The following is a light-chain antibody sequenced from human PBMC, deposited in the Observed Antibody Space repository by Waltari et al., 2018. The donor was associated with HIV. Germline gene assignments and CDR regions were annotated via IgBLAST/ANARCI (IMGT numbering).Light chain of an antibody. CDR2: GNR. CDR3: QSYDSSLSGVV. CDR1: SSTIGAGYD. J-gene: IGLJ2*01. V-gene: IGLV1-40*01. Sequence: QSVLTQPPSVSGAPGQRVTISCTGSSSTIGAGYDVHWYQQLPGTAPKLLSYGNRNRPSGVPDRFSGSKSGTSASLAITGLQAEDEADYYCQSYDSSLSGVVFGGGTRLTVL.